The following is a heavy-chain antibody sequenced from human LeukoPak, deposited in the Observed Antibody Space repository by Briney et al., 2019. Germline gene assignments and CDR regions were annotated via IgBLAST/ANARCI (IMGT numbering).Heavy chain of an antibody. D-gene: IGHD3-10*01. CDR2: IYYSGST. CDR3: ARDPSVLLWFGELSFDY. Sequence: SETLSLTCTVSGGSISSSSYYWGWIRQPPGKGLEWIGSIYYSGSTYYNPSLKSRVTISVDTSKNQFSLKLSSVTAADTAVYYCARDPSVLLWFGELSFDYWGQGTLVTVSS. CDR1: GGSISSSSYY. J-gene: IGHJ4*02. V-gene: IGHV4-39*07.